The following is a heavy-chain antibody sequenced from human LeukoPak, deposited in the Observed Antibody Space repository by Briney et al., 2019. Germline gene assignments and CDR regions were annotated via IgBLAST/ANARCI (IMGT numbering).Heavy chain of an antibody. CDR2: INEDGSTT. V-gene: IGHV3-74*01. D-gene: IGHD6-19*01. CDR3: ARGESGWYYYYYGMDV. Sequence: GGSLRLSCAASGFTFSSNWMHWVRQAPGKGLVWVSRINEDGSTTNYADSVKGRFTISRDNSKNTLYLRMNSLRAEDTAVYYCARGESGWYYYYYGMDVWGQGTTVTVPS. J-gene: IGHJ6*02. CDR1: GFTFSSNW.